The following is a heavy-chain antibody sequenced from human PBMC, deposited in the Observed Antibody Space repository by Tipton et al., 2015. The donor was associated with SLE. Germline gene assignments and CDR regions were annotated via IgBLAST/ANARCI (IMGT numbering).Heavy chain of an antibody. Sequence: VQLVQSGGGLVKPGGSLRLSCAASGFTFSSYSMNWVRQAPGKGLEWVSSISSSSSYINYADSVKGRFTISRDNAKNSLYLQMNSLRAEDTAVYYCARNRLRIAVAKGALDYWGQGTLVTVSS. V-gene: IGHV3-21*01. CDR2: ISSSSSYI. CDR3: ARNRLRIAVAKGALDY. J-gene: IGHJ4*02. CDR1: GFTFSSYS. D-gene: IGHD6-19*01.